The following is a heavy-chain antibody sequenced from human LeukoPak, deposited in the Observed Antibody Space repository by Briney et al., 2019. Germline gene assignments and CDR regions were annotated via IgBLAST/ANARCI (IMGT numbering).Heavy chain of an antibody. D-gene: IGHD5-18*01. V-gene: IGHV5-51*01. J-gene: IGHJ4*02. CDR1: GYSFTSYW. Sequence: GESLKISCKDSGYSFTSYWIGWVRQMPRKGLEWMGIIYPGDSDTRYSPSFQGQVTISADKSINTAYLQWSSLKASDTAIYYCARRGEAMDPFDYWGQGTLVTVSS. CDR2: IYPGDSDT. CDR3: ARRGEAMDPFDY.